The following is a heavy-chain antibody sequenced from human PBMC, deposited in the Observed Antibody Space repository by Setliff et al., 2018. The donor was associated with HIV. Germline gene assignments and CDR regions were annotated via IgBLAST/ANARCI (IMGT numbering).Heavy chain of an antibody. CDR3: ARQMGSVNYDTGYYFDS. J-gene: IGHJ4*02. V-gene: IGHV4-39*01. CDR1: GVSISTTSDS. D-gene: IGHD1-7*01. CDR2: ISLSPGTGLDWIVGITNTETT. Sequence: PSETLSLTCNVSGVSISTTSDSWAWIRQPPGKGLEWIGSISLSPGTGLDWIVGITNTETTSHNPTLNGRVAMAADKSKNQFSLSLSSVTAADTAVYFCARQMGSVNYDTGYYFDSWGQGTLVTVSS.